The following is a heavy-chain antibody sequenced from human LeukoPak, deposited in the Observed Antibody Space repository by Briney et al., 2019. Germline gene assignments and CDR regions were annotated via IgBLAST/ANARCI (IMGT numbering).Heavy chain of an antibody. CDR2: ISGSGGST. J-gene: IGHJ4*02. CDR3: AKAELGVDTFFDY. V-gene: IGHV3-23*01. Sequence: GGSLRLSCAASRFTFSSYAMTWVRQAPGKGLEWVSTISGSGGSTYYADSVKGRFTISRDNSKRTLFLQMNSLRAEDTAFYYCAKAELGVDTFFDYWGQGTLVTVSS. D-gene: IGHD3-3*01. CDR1: RFTFSSYA.